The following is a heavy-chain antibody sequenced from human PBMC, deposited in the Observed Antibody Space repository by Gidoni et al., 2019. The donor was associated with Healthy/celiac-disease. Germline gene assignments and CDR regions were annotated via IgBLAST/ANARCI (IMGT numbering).Heavy chain of an antibody. V-gene: IGHV3-23*01. CDR1: GFTFSSYA. CDR2: ISGSGGST. CDR3: AKDRTYFDWVNRPEPEYYFDY. J-gene: IGHJ4*02. D-gene: IGHD3-9*01. Sequence: EVQLLESGGGLVQPGGSLRLSCAASGFTFSSYAMRWVRQAPGKGLEWVSAISGSGGSTYYADSVKGRFTISRDNSKNTLYLQMNSLRAEDTAVYYCAKDRTYFDWVNRPEPEYYFDYWGQGTLVTVSS.